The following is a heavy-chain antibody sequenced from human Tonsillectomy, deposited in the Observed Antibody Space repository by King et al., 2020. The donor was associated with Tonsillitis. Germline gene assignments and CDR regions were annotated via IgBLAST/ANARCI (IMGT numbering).Heavy chain of an antibody. CDR3: ANXHHSGWXLYFAD. V-gene: IGHV3-23*04. D-gene: IGHD6-19*01. Sequence: VQLVESGGGLVHPGGSLRLSCAASGFTFRSYAMSWVRQAPGKGLEWVSIITGGGGGTYYADSVKGRFTISRDNSKNTRYLQMNSLRAEDTAVYYCANXHHSGWXLYFADWGQXTLVTVSX. J-gene: IGHJ4*02. CDR2: ITGGGGGT. CDR1: GFTFRSYA.